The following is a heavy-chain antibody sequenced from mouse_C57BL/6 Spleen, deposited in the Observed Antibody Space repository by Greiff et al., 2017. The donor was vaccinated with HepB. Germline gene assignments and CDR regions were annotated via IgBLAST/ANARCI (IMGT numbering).Heavy chain of an antibody. D-gene: IGHD1-1*01. J-gene: IGHJ2*01. CDR2: IYPRDGST. V-gene: IGHV1-78*01. Sequence: QVQLQQSDAELVKPGASVKISCKVSGYTFTDHTIHWMKQRPEQGLEWIGYIYPRDGSTKYNEKFKGKATLTADKSSSTAYMQLNSLTSEDSAVYFCAREVYYYGSSPTFDDWGQGTTLTVSS. CDR1: GYTFTDHT. CDR3: AREVYYYGSSPTFDD.